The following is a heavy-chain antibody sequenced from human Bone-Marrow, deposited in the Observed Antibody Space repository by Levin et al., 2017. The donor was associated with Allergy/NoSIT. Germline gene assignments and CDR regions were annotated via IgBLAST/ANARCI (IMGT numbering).Heavy chain of an antibody. V-gene: IGHV1-18*01. CDR2: ISAYNGNT. D-gene: IGHD3-10*01. J-gene: IGHJ6*02. Sequence: GESLKISCKASGYTFTSYGISWVRQAPGQGLEWMGWISAYNGNTNYAQRLQGRVTMTTDTSTSTAYMELRSLRSDDTAVYYCARDHPKLWFGIPDYYYYGMDVWGQGTTVTVSS. CDR3: ARDHPKLWFGIPDYYYYGMDV. CDR1: GYTFTSYG.